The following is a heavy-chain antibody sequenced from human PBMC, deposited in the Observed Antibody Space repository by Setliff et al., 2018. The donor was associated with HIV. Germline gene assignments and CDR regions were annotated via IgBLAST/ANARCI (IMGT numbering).Heavy chain of an antibody. D-gene: IGHD1-1*01. J-gene: IGHJ4*02. Sequence: ASVKVSCKASGYSFTTFDVNWVRQATGQGLEWIGRINPKSGVADYLKKFQGRVTMTRDTSINTAYMEFSSLRSDDTAVYYCARQLSNLLESWGQGTLVTVSS. CDR1: GYSFTTFD. V-gene: IGHV1-2*06. CDR2: INPKSGVA. CDR3: ARQLSNLLES.